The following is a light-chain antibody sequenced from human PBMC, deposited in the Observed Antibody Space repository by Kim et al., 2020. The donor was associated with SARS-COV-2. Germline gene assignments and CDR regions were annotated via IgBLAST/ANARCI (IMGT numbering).Light chain of an antibody. J-gene: IGLJ2*01. CDR1: TLGDKY. V-gene: IGLV3-1*01. CDR3: QTWDTTTVI. Sequence: SYELTQPPSVSVSPGQTASITCSGDTLGDKYVCWYQQKPSQSPLLVIYEDNKRPSGIPERFSGSNSGNKATLTISGTQAMDEADYYCQTWDTTTVIFGGG. CDR2: EDN.